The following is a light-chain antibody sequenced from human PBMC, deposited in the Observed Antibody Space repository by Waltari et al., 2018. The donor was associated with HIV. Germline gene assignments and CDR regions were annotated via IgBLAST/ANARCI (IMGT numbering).Light chain of an antibody. CDR3: HQYNDWPTT. CDR1: QTVSTN. J-gene: IGKJ1*01. CDR2: DAS. V-gene: IGKV3-15*01. Sequence: EIALTHSAATLSVSPGERATLSCRASQTVSTNLAWYQQKPGQAPRVLIYDASTRATGTPARFSGSGSGTEFTLTISSLQSEDFAVYFCHQYNDWPTTFGQGTKVEIK.